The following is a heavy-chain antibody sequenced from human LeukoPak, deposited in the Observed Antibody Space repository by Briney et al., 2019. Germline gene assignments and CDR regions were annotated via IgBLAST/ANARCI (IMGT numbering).Heavy chain of an antibody. J-gene: IGHJ4*02. V-gene: IGHV3-33*01. CDR2: IWYDDSNK. D-gene: IGHD5-12*01. Sequence: GRSLRLSCAASGFSFSTYGMHWVRQAPDKGLEWLAVIWYDDSNKFYADSVKGRFTISRDNAKNSLYLQMNSLRDEDTVVYYCARDDGSGYDYFDYWGQGTLVTVSS. CDR3: ARDDGSGYDYFDY. CDR1: GFSFSTYG.